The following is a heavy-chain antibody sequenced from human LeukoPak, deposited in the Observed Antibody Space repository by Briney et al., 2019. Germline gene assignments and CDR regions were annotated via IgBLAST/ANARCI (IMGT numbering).Heavy chain of an antibody. CDR1: AFSFSRYG. Sequence: QAGGSLRLSCAASAFSFSRYGMHWVRQAPEKGLEWVAGISYDGSNKYYGDSVKGRFTISRDNSKNIVYLQMNSLRAEDTAVYYCAKDRDCLTGYCDYWGQGTLVTVSS. CDR3: AKDRDCLTGYCDY. D-gene: IGHD3-9*01. J-gene: IGHJ4*02. CDR2: ISYDGSNK. V-gene: IGHV3-30*18.